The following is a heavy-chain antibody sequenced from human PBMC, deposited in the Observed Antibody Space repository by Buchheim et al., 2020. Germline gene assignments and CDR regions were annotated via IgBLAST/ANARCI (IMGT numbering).Heavy chain of an antibody. CDR2: INHSGST. CDR3: ARTNRYKAYYYYGMDV. CDR1: GGSFSGYY. D-gene: IGHD1-1*01. Sequence: QVQLQQWGAGLLKPSETLSLTCAVYGGSFSGYYWSWIRQPPGKGLEWIGEINHSGSTNYNPSLKSRVTISVDTSKKPFSLKLSSVTAADTAVYYCARTNRYKAYYYYGMDVWGQGTT. J-gene: IGHJ6*02. V-gene: IGHV4-34*01.